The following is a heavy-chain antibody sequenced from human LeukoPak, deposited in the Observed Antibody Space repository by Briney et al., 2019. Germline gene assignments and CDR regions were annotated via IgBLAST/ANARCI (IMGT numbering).Heavy chain of an antibody. V-gene: IGHV3-7*01. J-gene: IGHJ4*02. Sequence: PGGSLRLSCAASGFTFPSYYMSWVRQAPGKGLEWVANIKHDGSEEFYVDSVKGRFAISRDNAKNSLFLQMNTLRAEDTAVYYCARCRDGYKHFDYWGQGVLVTVSS. CDR3: ARCRDGYKHFDY. CDR2: IKHDGSEE. CDR1: GFTFPSYY. D-gene: IGHD5-24*01.